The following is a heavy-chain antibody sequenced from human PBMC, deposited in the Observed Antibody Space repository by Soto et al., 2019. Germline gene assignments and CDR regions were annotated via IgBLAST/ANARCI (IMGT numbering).Heavy chain of an antibody. Sequence: PGGSLRLSCAASGFSFSSYAMHWVRQAPGKGLEWVAVISYDGSNKYYADSVKGRFTISRDNSKNTLFLQMNSLRAEDTVVYYFARDHSSGWHGDYYYYYGMDVWGQGTRVTVSS. J-gene: IGHJ6*02. V-gene: IGHV3-30-3*01. D-gene: IGHD6-19*01. CDR3: ARDHSSGWHGDYYYYYGMDV. CDR2: ISYDGSNK. CDR1: GFSFSSYA.